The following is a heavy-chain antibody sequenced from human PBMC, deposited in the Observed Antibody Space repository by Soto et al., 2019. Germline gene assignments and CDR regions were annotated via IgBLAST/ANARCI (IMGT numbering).Heavy chain of an antibody. J-gene: IGHJ4*02. D-gene: IGHD3-22*01. Sequence: ASVKVSCKASGYTFTGYYMHWVRQAPGQGLEWMGWINPNSGGTNYAQKFQGRVTMTRDTSISTAYMELSRLRSDDTAVYYCARMYDSSGYYSFWGQGTLVTVPS. CDR2: INPNSGGT. V-gene: IGHV1-2*02. CDR1: GYTFTGYY. CDR3: ARMYDSSGYYSF.